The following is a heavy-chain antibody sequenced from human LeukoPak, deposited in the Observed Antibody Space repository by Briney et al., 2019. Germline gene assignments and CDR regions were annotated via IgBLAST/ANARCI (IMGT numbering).Heavy chain of an antibody. D-gene: IGHD1-26*01. CDR1: GGTFSSYA. CDR2: IIPIFGTA. CDR3: ARNSGSYLGFDY. J-gene: IGHJ4*02. Sequence: SVKVSCKASGGTFSSYAISWVRQAPGQGLEWMGGIIPIFGTANYAQKLQGRVTMTTDTSTSTAYMELRSLRSDDTAVYYCARNSGSYLGFDYWGQGTLVTVSS. V-gene: IGHV1-69*05.